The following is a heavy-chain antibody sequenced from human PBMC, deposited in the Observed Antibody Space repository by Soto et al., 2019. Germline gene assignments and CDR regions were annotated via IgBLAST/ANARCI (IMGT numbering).Heavy chain of an antibody. J-gene: IGHJ4*01. CDR1: GFTFSSYW. Sequence: GGSLRLSCAASGFTFSSYWMHWVRQAPGKGLVWVSRIDSAGSSTTYADSVKGRFTISRDNAKNTLYLQMNSLRGEDTAVYYCARDHHYGDFDYWGHGTLVTVPS. D-gene: IGHD4-17*01. V-gene: IGHV3-74*01. CDR3: ARDHHYGDFDY. CDR2: IDSAGSST.